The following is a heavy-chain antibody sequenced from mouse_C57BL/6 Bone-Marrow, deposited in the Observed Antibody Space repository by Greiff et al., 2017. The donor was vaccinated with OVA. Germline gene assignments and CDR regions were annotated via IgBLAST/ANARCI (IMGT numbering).Heavy chain of an antibody. J-gene: IGHJ3*01. D-gene: IGHD2-4*01. CDR2: INYDGSST. V-gene: IGHV5-16*01. CDR3: AREGDDYDAFAY. CDR1: GFTFSDYY. Sequence: DVQLVESEGGLVQPGSSMKLSCTASGFTFSDYYMAWVRQVPEKGLEWVANINYDGSSTYYLDSLKSRFIISRDNAKNILYLQMSSLKSEDTATYYCAREGDDYDAFAYWGQGTLVTVSA.